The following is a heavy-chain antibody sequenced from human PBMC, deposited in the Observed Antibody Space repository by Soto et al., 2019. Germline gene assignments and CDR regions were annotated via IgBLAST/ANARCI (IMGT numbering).Heavy chain of an antibody. CDR2: INHSGST. CDR3: ASFGPSHSRGDY. Sequence: QVQLQQWGAGLLKPSETLSLTCAVYGGSFSGYYWSWIRQPPGKGLEWIGEINHSGSTNYNPSLKSRVTISVDTSKNQFSLKLSSVTTADTDVYYCASFGPSHSRGDYWGQGTLVTVSS. J-gene: IGHJ4*02. CDR1: GGSFSGYY. D-gene: IGHD6-13*01. V-gene: IGHV4-34*01.